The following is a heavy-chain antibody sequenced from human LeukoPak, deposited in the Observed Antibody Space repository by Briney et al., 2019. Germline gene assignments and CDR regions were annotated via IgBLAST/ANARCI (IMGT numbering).Heavy chain of an antibody. D-gene: IGHD2-2*02. CDR3: ARGKGVVVPAAIRYYYYGMTS. J-gene: IGHJ6*04. CDR1: VGSFSGYY. Sequence: SETLSLTCAVYVGSFSGYYWSWIRQPPGKGLEWIGEINHSGSTNYNPSLKSRVTISVDTSKNQFSAKLSSVTAADTAVYYCARGKGVVVPAAIRYYYYGMTSGAKGPRSPSPQ. CDR2: INHSGST. V-gene: IGHV4-34*01.